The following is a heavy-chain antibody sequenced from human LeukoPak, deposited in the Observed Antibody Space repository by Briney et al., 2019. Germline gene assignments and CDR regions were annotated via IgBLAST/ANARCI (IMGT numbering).Heavy chain of an antibody. J-gene: IGHJ4*02. D-gene: IGHD6-19*01. Sequence: GGSLRLSCAASGFTFSSYGMHWVRQAPGNGLEWVAVISFDGSDKYYADSVKGRFTVSRDNSKNTLYLQMNSLRAEDTAVYYCAKDLRVRGRVRWGQGTLVTVSS. CDR2: ISFDGSDK. V-gene: IGHV3-30*18. CDR1: GFTFSSYG. CDR3: AKDLRVRGRVR.